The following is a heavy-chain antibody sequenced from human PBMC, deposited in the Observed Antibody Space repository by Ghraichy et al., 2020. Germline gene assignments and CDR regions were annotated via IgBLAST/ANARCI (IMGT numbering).Heavy chain of an antibody. CDR1: GGSVSSGSYY. CDR2: IYYSGST. Sequence: SETLSLTCTVSGGSVSSGSYYWSWIRQPPGKGLEWIGYIYYSGSTNYNPSLKSRVTISVDTSKNQFSLKLSSVTAADTAVYYCARDSAEGYCTNGVCYNNWFDPWGQGTLVTVSS. V-gene: IGHV4-61*01. CDR3: ARDSAEGYCTNGVCYNNWFDP. D-gene: IGHD2-8*01. J-gene: IGHJ5*02.